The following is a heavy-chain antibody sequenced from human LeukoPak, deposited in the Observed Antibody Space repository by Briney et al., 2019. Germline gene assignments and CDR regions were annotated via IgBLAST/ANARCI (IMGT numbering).Heavy chain of an antibody. Sequence: PGGSLRLSCAASGSTFSSYAMHWVRQAPGKGLEWVAVISYDGSNKYYADSVKGRFTISRDNSKNTLYLQMNSLRAEDTAVYYCARGGSSWYYYFDYWGQGTLVTVSS. CDR3: ARGGSSWYYYFDY. CDR2: ISYDGSNK. CDR1: GSTFSSYA. J-gene: IGHJ4*02. D-gene: IGHD6-13*01. V-gene: IGHV3-30*04.